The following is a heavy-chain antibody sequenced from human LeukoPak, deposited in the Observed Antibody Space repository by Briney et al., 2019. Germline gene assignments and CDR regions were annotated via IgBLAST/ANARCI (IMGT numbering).Heavy chain of an antibody. D-gene: IGHD4-11*01. Sequence: GGSLRLSCAASGFTFSSYWMSWVRQAPGKGLEWVANIKQDGSEKYYVDSVKGRFTISRDNAKNSLYLQMNSLRAEDTAVYYCAGTDYSNYYYYYMDVWGKGTTVTVSS. J-gene: IGHJ6*03. CDR1: GFTFSSYW. CDR3: AGTDYSNYYYYYMDV. V-gene: IGHV3-7*01. CDR2: IKQDGSEK.